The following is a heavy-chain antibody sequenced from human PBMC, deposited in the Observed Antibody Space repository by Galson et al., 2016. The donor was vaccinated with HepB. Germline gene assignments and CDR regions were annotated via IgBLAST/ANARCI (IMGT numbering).Heavy chain of an antibody. Sequence: QSGAEVKKPGESLKISCEGSGSNFINSWIAWVRQMPGKGLEWMGIIYPDDSGTLYNPSFRGQVIISVDKSLSTAYLQWTSLKASDTAMYYCARARRFSATYYFDYRAQGSLVTVSS. CDR3: ARARRFSATYYFDY. CDR1: GSNFINSW. D-gene: IGHD3-3*01. CDR2: IYPDDSGT. J-gene: IGHJ4*02. V-gene: IGHV5-51*01.